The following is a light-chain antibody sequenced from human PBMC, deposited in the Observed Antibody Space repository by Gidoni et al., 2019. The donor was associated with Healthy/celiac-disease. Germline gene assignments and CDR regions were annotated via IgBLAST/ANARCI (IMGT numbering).Light chain of an antibody. Sequence: DIQMTQSPSSLSASVGDRVTITCRASQSISSYLNWYQQKPGKAPKLLIYAASSLQSGVPSRFSGSGSEDFATYYCQQSYSTPLTFGGVTKVEIK. CDR3: QQSYSTPLT. J-gene: IGKJ4*01. CDR1: QSISSY. CDR2: AAS. V-gene: IGKV1-39*01.